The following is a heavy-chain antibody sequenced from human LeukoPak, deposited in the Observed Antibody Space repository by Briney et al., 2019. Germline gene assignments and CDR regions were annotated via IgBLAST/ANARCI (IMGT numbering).Heavy chain of an antibody. CDR3: SRGGSSGYHYNAFDI. J-gene: IGHJ3*02. D-gene: IGHD3-22*01. CDR1: GFTFSGYE. Sequence: GGSLRLSCAASGFTFSGYEMNWVRQALGKGMEWVSYISISGTTLYYADSVKGRFTISRDNSKTSVYLQMSSLRAEDTAVYYCSRGGSSGYHYNAFDIWGQGTMVTVSS. V-gene: IGHV3-48*03. CDR2: ISISGTTL.